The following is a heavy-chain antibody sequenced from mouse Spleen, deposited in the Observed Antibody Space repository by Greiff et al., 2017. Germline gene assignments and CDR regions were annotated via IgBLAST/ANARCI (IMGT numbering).Heavy chain of an antibody. CDR3: ARRRGSSGPYAMDY. CDR1: GFTFSSYA. V-gene: IGHV5-6-2*01. J-gene: IGHJ4*01. D-gene: IGHD3-1*01. CDR2: INSNGGST. Sequence: VMLVESGGGLVKPGGSLKLSCAASGFTFSSYAMSWVRQTPEKRLEWVAAINSNGGSTYYPDTVKDRFTISRDNAKNTLYLQMSSLRSEDTALYYCARRRGSSGPYAMDYWGQGTSVTVSS.